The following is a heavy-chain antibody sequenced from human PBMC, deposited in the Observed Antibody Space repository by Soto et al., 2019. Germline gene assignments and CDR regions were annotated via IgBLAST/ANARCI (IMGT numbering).Heavy chain of an antibody. CDR1: GFYFNNYG. CDR3: AREDSIIIPAVSDF. CDR2: VSKSDYT. V-gene: IGHV3-21*01. D-gene: IGHD2-2*01. J-gene: IGHJ4*02. Sequence: GGSLRLSCAVYGFYFNNYGINWVRQPPGKGLEWVSSVSKSDYTYYSDSVKGRFTISRDNAKNSVSLQMNSLRAEDTAVYYCAREDSIIIPAVSDFWGQGTLVTVSS.